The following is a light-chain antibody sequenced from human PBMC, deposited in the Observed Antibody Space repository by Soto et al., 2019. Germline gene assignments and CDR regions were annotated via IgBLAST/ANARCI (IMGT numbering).Light chain of an antibody. V-gene: IGKV3-20*01. CDR2: GAS. CDR3: QQYGSFPYT. J-gene: IGKJ2*01. CDR1: QSVSSNY. Sequence: EIVLTQSPGTLSLSPGERATLSCRASQSVSSNYLAWYQQKPGQPPRLLISGASSRATGIPDRFSGSGSGKDFTLIISRLAPEDFAVYYCQQYGSFPYTFGQGTKLEIK.